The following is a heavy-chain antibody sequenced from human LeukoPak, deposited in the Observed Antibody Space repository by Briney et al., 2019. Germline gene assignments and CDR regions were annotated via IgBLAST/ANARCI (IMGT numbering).Heavy chain of an antibody. V-gene: IGHV1-2*02. Sequence: ASVKVSCKASGYIFTGYYMHWVRQAPGQGLEWMGWINPNSGATNYIQKFQGRVTMTRDTSISTAYMELSRLKSDDTAVYYCARDRAESQWLVRYWFDPWGQGTLVTVSS. CDR1: GYIFTGYY. D-gene: IGHD6-19*01. CDR2: INPNSGAT. J-gene: IGHJ5*02. CDR3: ARDRAESQWLVRYWFDP.